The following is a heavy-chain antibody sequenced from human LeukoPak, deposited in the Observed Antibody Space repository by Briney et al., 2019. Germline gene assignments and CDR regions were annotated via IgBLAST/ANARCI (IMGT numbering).Heavy chain of an antibody. D-gene: IGHD3-3*01. CDR3: ARGFGVVTPDRLYYFDY. J-gene: IGHJ4*02. CDR1: GYTFTSYA. V-gene: IGHV1-69*13. Sequence: SVKVSCKASGYTFTSYAMHWVRQAPGQGLEWMGGIIPIFGTANYAQKFQGRVTITADESTSTAYMELSSLRSEDTAVYYCARGFGVVTPDRLYYFDYWGQGTLVTVSS. CDR2: IIPIFGTA.